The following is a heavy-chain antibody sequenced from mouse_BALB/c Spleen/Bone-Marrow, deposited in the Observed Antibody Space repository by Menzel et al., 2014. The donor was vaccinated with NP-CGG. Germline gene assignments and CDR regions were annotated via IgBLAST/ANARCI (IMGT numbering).Heavy chain of an antibody. V-gene: IGHV1-20*02. CDR3: ARCNYRYDGDFDY. Sequence: EVKLMESGPELVKPGASVKITCKASGYSFTGYFMNWVMQSHGKSLEWIGRINPYNGDTFYNQKFKGKATLTVDKSSSTAHMELRSLASEDSAVYYCARCNYRYDGDFDYWGQGTTLTVSS. CDR2: INPYNGDT. CDR1: GYSFTGYF. D-gene: IGHD2-14*01. J-gene: IGHJ2*01.